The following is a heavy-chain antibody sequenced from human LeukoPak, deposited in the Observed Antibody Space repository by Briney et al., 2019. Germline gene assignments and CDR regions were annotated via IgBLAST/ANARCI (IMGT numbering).Heavy chain of an antibody. CDR1: GGSFSGYY. D-gene: IGHD6-13*01. Sequence: SETLSLTCAVYGGSFSGYYWRWIRQPPGKGLEWIGEINHSGSTNYNPSLKSRVTISVDTSKNQFSLKLSSVTAADTAVYYCARGRIAAAGIGYYFDYWGQGTLVTVSS. J-gene: IGHJ4*02. CDR3: ARGRIAAAGIGYYFDY. V-gene: IGHV4-34*01. CDR2: INHSGST.